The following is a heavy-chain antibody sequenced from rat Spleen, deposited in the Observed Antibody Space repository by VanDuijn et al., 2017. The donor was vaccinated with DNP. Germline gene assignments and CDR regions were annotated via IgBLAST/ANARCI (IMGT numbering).Heavy chain of an antibody. J-gene: IGHJ2*01. CDR3: AKGGYIRGGFDY. V-gene: IGHV5S13*01. CDR2: ISTGGGNT. CDR1: GFTYSNYV. D-gene: IGHD4-3*01. Sequence: EVQLVESGGGLVQPGRSLKLSCAASGFTYSNYVMAWVRQAPTKGLEWVASISTGGGNTYYRDSVKGRFTISRDNAKNTLYLQMDSLRSEDTATYYCAKGGYIRGGFDYWGQGVMVTVSS.